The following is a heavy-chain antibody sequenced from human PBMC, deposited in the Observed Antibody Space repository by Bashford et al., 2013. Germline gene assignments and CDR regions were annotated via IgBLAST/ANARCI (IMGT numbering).Heavy chain of an antibody. CDR2: ISYSGST. V-gene: IGHV4-39*01. CDR1: GAFITSRYYY. CDR3: ARQDSSGPNWFDP. J-gene: IGHJ5*02. D-gene: IGHD6-19*01. Sequence: SETLSLTCSVSGAFITSRYYYWGWIRQAPGKGLEWIGTISYSGSTSYNPSLKSRVTISVDTSKNQFSLRLNSVTAADTAVYYCARQDSSGPNWFDPWGPGEPLVTVSS.